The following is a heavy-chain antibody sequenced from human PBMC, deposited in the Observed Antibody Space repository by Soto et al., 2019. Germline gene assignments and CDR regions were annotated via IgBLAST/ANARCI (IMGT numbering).Heavy chain of an antibody. CDR3: TTEWVVVAATPFGY. D-gene: IGHD2-15*01. J-gene: IGHJ4*01. CDR2: IKSKTDGGTT. V-gene: IGHV3-15*01. CDR1: GFTFSNAW. Sequence: EVQLVGSGGGLVKPGGSLRLSCAASGFTFSNAWMTWVRQAPGKGLEWVGRIKSKTDGGTTDYAAPVKGRFTISKDDSINTLYLQLNSLTTEDTAVYYCTTEWVVVAATPFGYCVQGTLVTVSS.